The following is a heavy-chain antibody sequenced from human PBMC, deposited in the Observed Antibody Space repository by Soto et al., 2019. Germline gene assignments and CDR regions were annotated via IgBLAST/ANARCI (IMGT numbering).Heavy chain of an antibody. J-gene: IGHJ6*02. CDR3: ARVMCGDCSSYYYYSMDV. Sequence: VGSLRLSCAASGFTFGTFTMSWVRQAPGKGLEWVSSIGTTSTYIYYADSVRGRFTISRDNAKNSLYLQMNSLRAEDTAVYFCARVMCGDCSSYYYYSMDVWGQGTTVTVSS. V-gene: IGHV3-21*01. CDR1: GFTFGTFT. CDR2: IGTTSTYI. D-gene: IGHD2-21*02.